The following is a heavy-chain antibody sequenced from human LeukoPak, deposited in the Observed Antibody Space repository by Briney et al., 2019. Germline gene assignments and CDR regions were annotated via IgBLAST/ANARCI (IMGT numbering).Heavy chain of an antibody. D-gene: IGHD2-21*02. V-gene: IGHV4-39*02. Sequence: SETLSLTCTVSGGSISTTSFYWAWIRQPPGKGLEWIGSIYFSGTTHYNPSLKSRVTISVDTSKNNFSLKLTSLTVADTAVYYCAKDSGGGDCFFDHWGQGTLVIVSS. J-gene: IGHJ4*02. CDR1: GGSISTTSFY. CDR2: IYFSGTT. CDR3: AKDSGGGDCFFDH.